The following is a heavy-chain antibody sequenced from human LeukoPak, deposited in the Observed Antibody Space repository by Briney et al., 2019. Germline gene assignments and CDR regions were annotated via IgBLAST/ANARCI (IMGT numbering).Heavy chain of an antibody. Sequence: PSETLSLTCTVSGGSISSYYWSWIRQPPGKGLEWIGYIYCSGSTNYNPSLKSRVTISVDTSKNQFSLKLSSVTAADTAVYYCARRDYDILTGYVDWYFDLWGRGTLVTVSS. CDR3: ARRDYDILTGYVDWYFDL. J-gene: IGHJ2*01. CDR1: GGSISSYY. V-gene: IGHV4-59*01. D-gene: IGHD3-9*01. CDR2: IYCSGST.